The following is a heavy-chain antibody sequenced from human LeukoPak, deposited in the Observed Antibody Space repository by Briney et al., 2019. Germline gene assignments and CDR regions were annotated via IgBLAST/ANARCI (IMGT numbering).Heavy chain of an antibody. CDR2: INHSGST. CDR3: ARGQNRTYDFWSGPHQYYFDY. J-gene: IGHJ4*02. V-gene: IGHV4-34*01. D-gene: IGHD3-3*01. Sequence: SETLSLTCAVYGGSFSGYYWSWIRQPPGKGLEWIGEINHSGSTNYNPSLKSRVTISVDTSKNQFPLKLSSVTAADTAVYYCARGQNRTYDFWSGPHQYYFDYWGQGTLVTVSS. CDR1: GGSFSGYY.